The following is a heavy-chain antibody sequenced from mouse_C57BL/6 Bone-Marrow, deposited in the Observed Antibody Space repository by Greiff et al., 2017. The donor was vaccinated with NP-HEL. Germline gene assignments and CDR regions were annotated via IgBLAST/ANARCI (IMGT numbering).Heavy chain of an antibody. Sequence: EVQGVESGGGLVKPGGSLKLSCAASGFTFSSYAMSWVRQTPEKRLEWVATISDGGSYTYYPDNVKGRFTISRDNAKNNLYLQMSHLKSEDIAMYYCARGDGSSYAMDYWGQGTSVTVSS. CDR2: ISDGGSYT. D-gene: IGHD1-1*01. J-gene: IGHJ4*01. V-gene: IGHV5-4*01. CDR1: GFTFSSYA. CDR3: ARGDGSSYAMDY.